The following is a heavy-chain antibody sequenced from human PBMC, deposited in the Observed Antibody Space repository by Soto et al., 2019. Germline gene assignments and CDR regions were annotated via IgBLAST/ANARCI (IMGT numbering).Heavy chain of an antibody. J-gene: IGHJ4*02. Sequence: GGSLRLSCAASGFTFSNAWLNWVRQAPGKGLEWVGRIKGKIDAGTTDYAAPVKGRFTISRDDSKNTLYLQMNSLNTEDTAVYYCTSQGYSSLVNSSPFWGQGTLVTVSS. CDR2: IKGKIDAGTT. CDR1: GFTFSNAW. V-gene: IGHV3-15*07. CDR3: TSQGYSSLVNSSPF. D-gene: IGHD5-12*01.